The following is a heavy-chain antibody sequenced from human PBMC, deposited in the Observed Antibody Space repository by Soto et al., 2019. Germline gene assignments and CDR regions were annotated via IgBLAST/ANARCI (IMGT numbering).Heavy chain of an antibody. CDR1: GFTFNTYG. CDR3: ARGDCTGAYCYSWPFNYGVDV. CDR2: IWYDGSNK. J-gene: IGHJ6*02. D-gene: IGHD2-15*01. V-gene: IGHV3-33*08. Sequence: QVQLVESGGGVVQPGGSLRLSCTTSGFTFNTYGMYWVRQAPGKGLEWVAIIWYDGSNKYYGDSVKGRFTISRDNSKNTLYLQMHSLRAEDTALYYCARGDCTGAYCYSWPFNYGVDVWGQGTTVTVSS.